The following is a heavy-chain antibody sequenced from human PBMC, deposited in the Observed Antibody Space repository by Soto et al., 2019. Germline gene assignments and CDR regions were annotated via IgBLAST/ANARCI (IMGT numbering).Heavy chain of an antibody. CDR1: GVSLNSGHYY. J-gene: IGHJ4*02. V-gene: IGHV4-39*01. Sequence: QVQLQESGPGLLEPLETLSLTCSVSGVSLNSGHYYWVWVRQSPGKALAWIASVYYDESTYYNPSLKSRVTISIDKPRNQFALTLKSLTAADTAVYYCGKVLIGATRHADVDSWGQGARVTVSS. CDR2: VYYDEST. D-gene: IGHD2-15*01. CDR3: GKVLIGATRHADVDS.